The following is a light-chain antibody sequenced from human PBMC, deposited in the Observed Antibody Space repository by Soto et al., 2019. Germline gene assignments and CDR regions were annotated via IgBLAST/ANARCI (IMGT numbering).Light chain of an antibody. CDR2: AAS. Sequence: DLQMPRSPSSVSASVEDRVTITCRASQGISSWWAWYQQKPGKAPNLLIYAASSLQSGVPSRFSGSGSGTDFTLTISSLQPEDFATYYCQQANSFPITFGQGTRLEIK. CDR1: QGISSW. CDR3: QQANSFPIT. V-gene: IGKV1D-12*01. J-gene: IGKJ5*01.